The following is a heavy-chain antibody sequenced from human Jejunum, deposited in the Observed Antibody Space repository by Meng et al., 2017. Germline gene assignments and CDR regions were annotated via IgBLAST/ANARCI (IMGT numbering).Heavy chain of an antibody. CDR1: GITSSNQG. J-gene: IGHJ4*02. D-gene: IGHD3-10*01. V-gene: IGHV3-23*01. CDR2: ISASGGRT. CDR3: AHSSGSWAHDY. Sequence: GESLKISCAASGITSSNQGMTWVRQAPGKGLEWVSSISASGGRTYYADSAKGRFTISWDKSKNTLFLQMNSLRAEDTAVYYCAHSSGSWAHDYWGQGTLVTVSS.